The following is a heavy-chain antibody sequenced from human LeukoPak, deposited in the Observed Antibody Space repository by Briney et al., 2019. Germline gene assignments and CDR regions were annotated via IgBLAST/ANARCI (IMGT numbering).Heavy chain of an antibody. D-gene: IGHD2-21*02. CDR3: ARGLAYCGGDCLEYFQH. CDR2: IYPGDSDT. CDR1: GYSFTSYW. V-gene: IGHV5-51*01. J-gene: IGHJ1*01. Sequence: GESLKISCKGPGYSFTSYWIGWVRQMPGKGLEWMGIIYPGDSDTRYSPSFQGQVTISADKSISTAYLQWSSLKASDTAMYYCARGLAYCGGDCLEYFQHWGQGTLVTVSS.